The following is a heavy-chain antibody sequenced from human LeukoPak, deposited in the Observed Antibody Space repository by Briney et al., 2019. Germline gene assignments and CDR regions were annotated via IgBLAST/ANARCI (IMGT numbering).Heavy chain of an antibody. CDR2: IYYSGST. J-gene: IGHJ4*02. CDR3: VRRTAVTESVNY. Sequence: PSEALSLTCTVSGGSISSSSYYWGWIRQPPGKGLEWIGSIYYSGSTYFNPSLKGRVTISVDTSKNQFSLRVTSVTAADTAVYYCVRRTAVTESVNYWGQGTLVTVPS. D-gene: IGHD4-17*01. CDR1: GGSISSSSYY. V-gene: IGHV4-39*01.